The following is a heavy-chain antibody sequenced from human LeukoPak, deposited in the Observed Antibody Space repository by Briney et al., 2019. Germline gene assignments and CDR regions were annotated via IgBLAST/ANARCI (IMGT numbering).Heavy chain of an antibody. J-gene: IGHJ4*02. CDR1: GGTFSSYA. V-gene: IGHV1-69*04. D-gene: IGHD3-22*01. Sequence: ASVKVSCKASGGTFSSYAISWVRQAPGQGLEWVGRIIPIFGIANYAQKFQGRVTITADKSTSTVYMELSSPRSEDTAVYYCARAGDDSSGYYYYDYWGQGTLVTVSS. CDR2: IIPIFGIA. CDR3: ARAGDDSSGYYYYDY.